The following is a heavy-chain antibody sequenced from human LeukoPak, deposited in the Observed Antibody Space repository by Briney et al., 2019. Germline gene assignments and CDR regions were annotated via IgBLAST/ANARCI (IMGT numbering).Heavy chain of an antibody. CDR3: ARASYCGADCYHNFDY. D-gene: IGHD2-21*02. CDR1: GYTFSDHY. J-gene: IGHJ4*02. V-gene: IGHV1-2*02. CDR2: IKPNSGVA. Sequence: ASVKVSCRASGYTFSDHYMHWMRQAPGQGLEWMGWIKPNSGVAIYAQRFQGRVTLTTDTSISTAYMELRSLRSDDTAVYFCARASYCGADCYHNFDYWGQGTLVTVSP.